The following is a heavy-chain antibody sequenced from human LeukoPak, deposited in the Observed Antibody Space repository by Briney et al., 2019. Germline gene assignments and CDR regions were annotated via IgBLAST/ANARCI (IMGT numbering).Heavy chain of an antibody. CDR2: IYYSGST. CDR3: ARASERLLDFDY. Sequence: SETLSLTCTVSGGSISSYYWSWIRQPPGKGLEWIGYIYYSGSTNYNPSLKSRVTISVDTSKNRFSLKLSSVTAADTAVYYCARASERLLDFDYWGQGTLVTVSS. J-gene: IGHJ4*02. CDR1: GGSISSYY. D-gene: IGHD2-15*01. V-gene: IGHV4-59*01.